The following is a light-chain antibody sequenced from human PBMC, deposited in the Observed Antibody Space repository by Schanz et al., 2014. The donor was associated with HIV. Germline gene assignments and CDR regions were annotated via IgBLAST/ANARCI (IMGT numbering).Light chain of an antibody. Sequence: DIVLTQSPATLSLSPGERATLSCRASQSVSSFLAWYQQKPGQAPRLLIYGASTRVTGIPARFSGSGSGTEFTLTISSLQSEDFAVYYCQQYNDWPPITFGQGTRLEIK. J-gene: IGKJ5*01. CDR3: QQYNDWPPIT. CDR1: QSVSSF. V-gene: IGKV3-15*01. CDR2: GAS.